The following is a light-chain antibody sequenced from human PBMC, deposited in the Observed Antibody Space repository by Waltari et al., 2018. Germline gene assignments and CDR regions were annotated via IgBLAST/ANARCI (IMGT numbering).Light chain of an antibody. CDR1: SSDVGNYNL. Sequence: QSALTQPASVSGSPGQSITISCAGTSSDVGNYNLFSWYQQHAGEAPKHMIYEVTKRPSGVSNRFSGSKSGNTASLTISGLQAEDEADYYCCSYASGSTFVFGGGTKLTVL. CDR3: CSYASGSTFV. CDR2: EVT. J-gene: IGLJ2*01. V-gene: IGLV2-23*02.